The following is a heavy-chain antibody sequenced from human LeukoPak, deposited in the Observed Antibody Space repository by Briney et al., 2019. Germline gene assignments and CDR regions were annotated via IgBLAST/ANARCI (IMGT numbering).Heavy chain of an antibody. CDR1: GASISSHY. CDR3: ARDWLVVQPYIMDV. V-gene: IGHV4-59*11. CDR2: IYNSWTI. D-gene: IGHD2-2*01. Sequence: SETLSLTCTVSGASISSHYWSWIRQPPGKGLEWIGYIYNSWTINYNPSLKSRVTISVDMSNNQFSLQLTSVTAADTAVYYCARDWLVVQPYIMDVWGQGTTVTVSS. J-gene: IGHJ6*02.